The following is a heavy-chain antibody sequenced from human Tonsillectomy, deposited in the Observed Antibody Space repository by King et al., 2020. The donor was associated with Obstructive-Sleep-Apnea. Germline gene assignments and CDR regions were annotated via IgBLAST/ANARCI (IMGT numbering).Heavy chain of an antibody. Sequence: VQLVESGGGLVQPGGSLKISCAAAGFTFSGSAMHWVRQASGKGLEWGGRIRSKANSFPTAYASAVKGRFTISRDDSRNTAYLQMNSLKTEDTAVYYCTRAVDGYNLDYWGQGTLVTVSS. D-gene: IGHD5-24*01. CDR2: IRSKANSFPT. V-gene: IGHV3-73*01. CDR1: GFTFSGSA. J-gene: IGHJ4*02. CDR3: TRAVDGYNLDY.